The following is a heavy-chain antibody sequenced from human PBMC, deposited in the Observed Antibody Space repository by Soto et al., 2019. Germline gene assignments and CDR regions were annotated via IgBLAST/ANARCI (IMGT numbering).Heavy chain of an antibody. CDR1: GITFINYW. J-gene: IGHJ4*02. Sequence: DVQLVESGGGLVQPGGSLRLSCAASGITFINYWMTWVRQVPGKGLEWVANIKEDGSEKYFVDPVKGRFTISRDNARNSLYLQMNSLRAEDTAVYYCACDGGGYSYGYYFDYWGQGALVSVSS. D-gene: IGHD5-18*01. V-gene: IGHV3-7*05. CDR3: ACDGGGYSYGYYFDY. CDR2: IKEDGSEK.